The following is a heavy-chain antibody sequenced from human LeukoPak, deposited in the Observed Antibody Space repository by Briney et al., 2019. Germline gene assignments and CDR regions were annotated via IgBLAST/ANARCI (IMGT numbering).Heavy chain of an antibody. CDR1: GFTLRSYW. V-gene: IGHV3-7*02. CDR2: INEEGSLK. D-gene: IGHD1-26*01. J-gene: IGHJ4*02. Sequence: GGSLRLSCVASGFTLRSYWLTWVLQSPGKGLESVANINEEGSLKQYVDPVKGRFTISTDRSKNTVYLQMNSLRVEDTAVYYCARGQAYSGSSSFQFDSWGQGTLVTVSS. CDR3: ARGQAYSGSSSFQFDS.